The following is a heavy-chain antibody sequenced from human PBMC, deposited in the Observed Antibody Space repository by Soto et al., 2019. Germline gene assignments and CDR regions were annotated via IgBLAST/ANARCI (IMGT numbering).Heavy chain of an antibody. J-gene: IGHJ4*02. D-gene: IGHD3-9*01. CDR3: ARHYTYYDILTGLYYFDY. CDR2: IYYSGRT. V-gene: IGHV4-39*01. CDR1: GGSISSSSYY. Sequence: QLQLQESGPGLVKPSETLSLTCTVSGGSISSSSYYWGWIRQPPGKGLEWIGSIYYSGRTYYNPSCKSRVTISVDTSKNQFSLKLSSVTAADTAVYYCARHYTYYDILTGLYYFDYWGQGTLVTVSS.